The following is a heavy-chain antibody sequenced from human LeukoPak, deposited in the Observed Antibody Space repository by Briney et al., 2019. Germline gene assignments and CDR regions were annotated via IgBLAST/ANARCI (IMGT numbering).Heavy chain of an antibody. CDR2: IYYSGST. J-gene: IGHJ3*02. V-gene: IGHV4-31*01. D-gene: IGHD2-21*02. CDR1: GCSISSGGYS. Sequence: SQTLSLTCTVSGCSISSGGYSWSWIRQHPGKGLEWIGYIYYSGSTYYNPSLKSQVTISVYTSKNQFSLKLSSVTAADTAVYYCARALDDSDAFDIWGQGTMVTVSS. CDR3: ARALDDSDAFDI.